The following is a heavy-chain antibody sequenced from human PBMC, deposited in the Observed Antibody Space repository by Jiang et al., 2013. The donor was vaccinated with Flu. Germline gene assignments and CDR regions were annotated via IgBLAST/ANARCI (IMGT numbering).Heavy chain of an antibody. CDR1: GGSIRSSSYH. CDR2: IYYSGST. Sequence: GSGLVKPSETLSLICTVSGGSIRSSSYHWGWIRQPPGKGLEWIGNIYYSGSTYYNPSLKSRVTISVDTSKNQFSLKVSSVTAADTAVYYCARRDTSGWSYYFDNWAREVWSPSPQ. D-gene: IGHD6-19*01. CDR3: ARRDTSGWSYYFDN. J-gene: IGHJ4*02. V-gene: IGHV4-39*01.